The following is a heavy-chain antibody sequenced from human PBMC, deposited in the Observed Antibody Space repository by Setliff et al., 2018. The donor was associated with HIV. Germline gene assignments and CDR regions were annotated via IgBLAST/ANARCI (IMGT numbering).Heavy chain of an antibody. CDR1: GYTFTGSF. CDR3: ARMDCSTTNCRESNWFDP. Sequence: GASVKVSCKSSGYTFTGSFMHWVRQAPGQGLEWMGWINCNSGGTYYAQNFQGRVTMTRDTSISTAYMELSRLRSEDTAVYYCARMDCSTTNCRESNWFDPWGQGTLVTVSS. J-gene: IGHJ5*02. D-gene: IGHD2-2*01. V-gene: IGHV1-2*02. CDR2: INCNSGGT.